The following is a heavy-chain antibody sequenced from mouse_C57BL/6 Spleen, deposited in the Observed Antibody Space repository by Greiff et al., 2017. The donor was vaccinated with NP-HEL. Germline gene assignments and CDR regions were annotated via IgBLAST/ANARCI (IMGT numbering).Heavy chain of an antibody. Sequence: VKLVESGAELVKPGASVKMSCKASGYTFTTYPIEWMKQNHGKSLEWIGNFHPYNDDTKYNEKFKGKATLTVEKSSSTVYLELSRLTSDDSAVYYCAMGGRSPNWYFDVWGTGTTVTVSS. J-gene: IGHJ1*03. V-gene: IGHV1-47*01. D-gene: IGHD3-3*01. CDR1: GYTFTTYP. CDR2: FHPYNDDT. CDR3: AMGGRSPNWYFDV.